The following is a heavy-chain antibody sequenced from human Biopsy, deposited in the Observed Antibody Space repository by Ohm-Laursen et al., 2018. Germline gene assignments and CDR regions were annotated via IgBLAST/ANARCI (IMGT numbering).Heavy chain of an antibody. J-gene: IGHJ3*02. CDR1: GYDFSGYG. CDR2: ISVHNGDT. CDR3: SRDSLLGGSIRGADAYDI. Sequence: SVKVSCKASGYDFSGYGISWVRQAPGQGLEWVGWISVHNGDTDYSQKFEDRITMTTNRSTSTAYMELRGLRSGDTAVYYCSRDSLLGGSIRGADAYDIWGQGTLVIVSS. D-gene: IGHD3-10*01. V-gene: IGHV1-18*01.